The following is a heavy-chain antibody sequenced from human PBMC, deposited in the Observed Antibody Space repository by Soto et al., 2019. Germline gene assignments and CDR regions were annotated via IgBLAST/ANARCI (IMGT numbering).Heavy chain of an antibody. J-gene: IGHJ4*02. CDR2: IIPMFDTP. CDR1: GGTFSSDS. Sequence: QVQLVQSGAEVKKPGSSVKVSCKASGGTFSSDSFSWVRQAPGQGLEWMGGIIPMFDTPIYAQKFRDRVTITADESTSTAYMQLSSLRSCDTAVYYCARSGGLDRDFNYWGQGSLVTVSS. V-gene: IGHV1-69*12. D-gene: IGHD2-15*01. CDR3: ARSGGLDRDFNY.